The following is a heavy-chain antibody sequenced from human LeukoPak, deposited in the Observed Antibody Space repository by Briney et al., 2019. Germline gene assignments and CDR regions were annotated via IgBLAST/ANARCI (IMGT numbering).Heavy chain of an antibody. J-gene: IGHJ6*02. V-gene: IGHV1-24*01. CDR1: GYTLTELS. Sequence: ASVKVSCKVSGYTLTELSMHWVRQAPGKGLEWMGGFDPEDGETIYAQKFQGRVTMTEDTSTDTAYMELSSLRSEDTAVYYCATDPCSGGSCSYGMDVWGQGTTVTVSS. CDR2: FDPEDGET. CDR3: ATDPCSGGSCSYGMDV. D-gene: IGHD2-15*01.